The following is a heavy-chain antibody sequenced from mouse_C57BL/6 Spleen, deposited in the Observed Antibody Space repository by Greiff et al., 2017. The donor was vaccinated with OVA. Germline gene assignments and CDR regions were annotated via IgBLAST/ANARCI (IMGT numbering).Heavy chain of an antibody. CDR1: GFTFSSYT. Sequence: EVQVVESGGGLVKPGGSLKLSCAASGFTFSSYTMSWVRQTPEKRLEWVATISGGGGNTYYPDSVKGRFTISRDNAKNTLYLQMSSLRSEDTALYYCARHEVTTVVPHWYFDVWGTGTTVTVSS. J-gene: IGHJ1*03. CDR2: ISGGGGNT. CDR3: ARHEVTTVVPHWYFDV. V-gene: IGHV5-9*01. D-gene: IGHD1-1*01.